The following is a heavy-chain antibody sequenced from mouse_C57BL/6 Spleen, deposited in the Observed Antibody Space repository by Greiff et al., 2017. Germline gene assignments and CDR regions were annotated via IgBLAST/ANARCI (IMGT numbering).Heavy chain of an antibody. CDR2: IRSKSSNYAT. CDR3: VREGTTVVEYYFDY. V-gene: IGHV10-3*01. Sequence: EVQLQESGGGLVQPKGSLKLSCAASGFTFNTSAMHWVRQAPGKGLEWVARIRSKSSNYATYYADSVKDRFTISRDDSQSMLYLQMNNLKTEDTAMYYCVREGTTVVEYYFDYWGQVTTLTVSS. D-gene: IGHD1-1*01. J-gene: IGHJ2*01. CDR1: GFTFNTSA.